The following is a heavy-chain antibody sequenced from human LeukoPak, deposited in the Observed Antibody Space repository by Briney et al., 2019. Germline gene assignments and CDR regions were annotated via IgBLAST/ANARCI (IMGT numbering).Heavy chain of an antibody. Sequence: PGGSLRLSCAASGFDFGAYEMNWVRQAPGKGLEWVAYFAGSDTTKYYADSVRGRFTISRDNAKKSVYLQMNSLRAEDTALYYCTTLGYHLDSWGQGTLVTVSS. CDR1: GFDFGAYE. J-gene: IGHJ4*02. CDR3: TTLGYHLDS. V-gene: IGHV3-48*03. D-gene: IGHD3-22*01. CDR2: FAGSDTTK.